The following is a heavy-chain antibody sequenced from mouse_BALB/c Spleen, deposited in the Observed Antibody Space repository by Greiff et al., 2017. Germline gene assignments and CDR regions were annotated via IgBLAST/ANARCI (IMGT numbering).Heavy chain of an antibody. V-gene: IGHV2-9*02. J-gene: IGHJ2*01. CDR2: IWAGEST. D-gene: IGHD1-2*01. Sequence: VKVVQSGPGLVAPAQSLSITCTVSGFSLTSYGVHWVRQPPGKGLEWLGVIWAGESTNYNSALMSRLSISKDNSKSQVFLKMNSLQTDDTAMNYCARNNTTAPDYWGQGTTLTVSS. CDR1: GFSLTSYG. CDR3: ARNNTTAPDY.